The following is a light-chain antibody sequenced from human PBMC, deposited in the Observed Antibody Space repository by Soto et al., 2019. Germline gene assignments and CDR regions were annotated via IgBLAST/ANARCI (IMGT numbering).Light chain of an antibody. V-gene: IGLV7-46*01. Sequence: QAVVTQEPSLTVSPGGTGTLTCDSSTGAVTSGHYPYWVQQKPGQAPRTLIYDTSNKHSWTPARFSGFLLGGKAALTLSDAQPEDEADYYCLFAYGRGRPYVFGTGTKLTVL. CDR2: DTS. CDR1: TGAVTSGHY. CDR3: LFAYGRGRPYV. J-gene: IGLJ1*01.